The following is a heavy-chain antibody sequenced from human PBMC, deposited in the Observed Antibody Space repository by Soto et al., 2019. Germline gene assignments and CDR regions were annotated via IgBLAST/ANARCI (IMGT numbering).Heavy chain of an antibody. CDR1: GFTFSSYA. CDR3: ATPLTRYCSGGSCYE. D-gene: IGHD2-15*01. V-gene: IGHV3-23*01. Sequence: EVQLLESGGGLVQPGGSLRLSCAASGFTFSSYAMSWVRQAPGKGLEWVSAISGSGGSTYYADSVKGRFTISRDNSKTTLYLQMNSLRAEDTAVYYCATPLTRYCSGGSCYEWGQGTLVTVSS. CDR2: ISGSGGST. J-gene: IGHJ4*02.